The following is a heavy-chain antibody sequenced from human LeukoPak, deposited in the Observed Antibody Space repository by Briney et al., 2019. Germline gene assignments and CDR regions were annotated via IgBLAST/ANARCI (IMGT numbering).Heavy chain of an antibody. V-gene: IGHV4-59*01. CDR1: GGSISSYY. Sequence: SSETLSLTCTVSGGSISSYYWSWIRQPPGKGLEWIGYIYYSGSTNYNPSLKSRVTISVDTSKNQFSLKLSSVTAADTAVYYCARMDYSQGSEFDPWGQGTLVTVSS. CDR2: IYYSGST. D-gene: IGHD4-11*01. CDR3: ARMDYSQGSEFDP. J-gene: IGHJ5*02.